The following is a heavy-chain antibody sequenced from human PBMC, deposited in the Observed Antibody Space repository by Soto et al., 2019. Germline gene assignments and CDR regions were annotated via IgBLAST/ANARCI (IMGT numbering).Heavy chain of an antibody. V-gene: IGHV3-30*18. CDR1: GFTFSSYG. J-gene: IGHJ6*02. CDR3: AKGGDYGGNSGWGMDV. CDR2: ISYDGSNK. D-gene: IGHD4-17*01. Sequence: GGSLRLSCAASGFTFSSYGMHWVLQAPCKGLEWVAVISYDGSNKYYADSVKGRFTISRDNSKNTLYLQMNSLRAEDTAVYYCAKGGDYGGNSGWGMDVWGQGTTVTVSS.